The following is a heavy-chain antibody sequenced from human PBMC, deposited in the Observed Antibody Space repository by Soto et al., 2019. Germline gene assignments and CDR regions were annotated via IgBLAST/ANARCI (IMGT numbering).Heavy chain of an antibody. CDR1: ELTLSNVW. V-gene: IGHV3-15*01. CDR3: ADIAASHTRDY. D-gene: IGHD6-25*01. CDR2: IKTKSEGGTT. J-gene: IGHJ4*02. Sequence: EVQLVESGGGLVKPGESLRLSCAASELTLSNVWMNWVRQAPGKGLEWLGRIKTKSEGGTTDYAAPVKGRFTISRDDSKNMVYLQMSSLRTEDTGVYFCADIAASHTRDYWGQGTLVIVSS.